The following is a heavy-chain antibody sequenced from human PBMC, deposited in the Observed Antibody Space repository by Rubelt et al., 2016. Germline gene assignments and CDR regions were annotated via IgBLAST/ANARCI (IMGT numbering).Heavy chain of an antibody. CDR1: GFTFSNYA. CDR2: ISYSGGDT. V-gene: IGHV3-23*01. Sequence: VQPGGSLRLSCAASGFTFSNYAMSWVRQAPGKGLEWVAAISYSGGDTYYADSVKGRFTISRDNSKNTLYLQMNSLRADDTAVYFCAKLEDTGGSNGGSYSRSWGQGTLVTVSS. CDR3: AKLEDTGGSNGGSYSRS. D-gene: IGHD1-26*01. J-gene: IGHJ5*02.